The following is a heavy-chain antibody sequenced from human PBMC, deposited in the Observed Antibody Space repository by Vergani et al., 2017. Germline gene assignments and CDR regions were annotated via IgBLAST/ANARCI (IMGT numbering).Heavy chain of an antibody. D-gene: IGHD1-26*01. CDR3: AHIQCHGSCQNAELDY. V-gene: IGHV2-5*01. Sequence: QITLKESGPTLVKPTQTLTLTCTFSGFSLSASAPGVAWIRQPPGKALEWLGVVYYNVEKRYTPSLKGRLTITKDTSKSQVVLTMTNMDRVDTATYSCAHIQCHGSCQNAELDYWGQGTLVTVSS. J-gene: IGHJ4*02. CDR1: GFSLSASAPG. CDR2: VYYNVEK.